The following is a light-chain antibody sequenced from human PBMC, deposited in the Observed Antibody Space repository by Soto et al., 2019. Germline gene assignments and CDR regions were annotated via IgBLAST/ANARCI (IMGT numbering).Light chain of an antibody. CDR1: SSNIGRNI. V-gene: IGLV1-44*01. J-gene: IGLJ1*01. CDR3: AAWDDSLKGYV. CDR2: GNN. Sequence: QSVLTQPPSASGTPGQRVTISCSGSSSNIGRNIVNWYRQLPGTAPKVLIYGNNQRPSGVPDRFSGSRSGTSASLAISGLQSEDEADYYCAAWDDSLKGYVFGTGTKVTVL.